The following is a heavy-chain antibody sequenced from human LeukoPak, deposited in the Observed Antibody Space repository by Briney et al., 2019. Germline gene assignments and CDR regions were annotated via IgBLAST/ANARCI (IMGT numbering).Heavy chain of an antibody. V-gene: IGHV3-74*01. CDR1: GFTFSYYW. Sequence: GPLRLSCAASGFTFSYYWMHWVRQGPGKGLVWVSRIDSDGSSTNYADSVKGRFTISRDNVKNTLYLQMNSLTAEETAVYYCARDAVNWGQGTLVTVSS. CDR2: IDSDGSST. J-gene: IGHJ4*02. CDR3: ARDAVN. D-gene: IGHD6-19*01.